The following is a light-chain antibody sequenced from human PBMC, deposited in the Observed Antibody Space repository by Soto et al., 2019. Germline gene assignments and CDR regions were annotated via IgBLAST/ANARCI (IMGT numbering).Light chain of an antibody. Sequence: DIQLTQSPSTLSASVGDRVTITCRASQSISSWLAWYQQKPGKAPKLLIYDVSSLESGVPSRFSGSGSGREFTLPISSLQPDDFATYYCQQCNTFWTFGQGTKEEIK. CDR1: QSISSW. CDR2: DVS. V-gene: IGKV1-5*01. J-gene: IGKJ1*01. CDR3: QQCNTFWT.